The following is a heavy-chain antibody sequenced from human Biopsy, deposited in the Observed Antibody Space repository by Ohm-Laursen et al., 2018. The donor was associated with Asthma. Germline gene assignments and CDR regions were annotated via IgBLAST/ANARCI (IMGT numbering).Heavy chain of an antibody. CDR1: GFSFSNFA. D-gene: IGHD1-1*01. Sequence: SLRLSCTASGFSFSNFAIHWVRQAPGKGLEWVGVISKDASTQDYADSVKGRFTMARGNSKNTLDLQMNSLREEDTAVYYCVRDGTDDAFDIWGQGTVVSVSS. J-gene: IGHJ3*02. V-gene: IGHV3-30*01. CDR3: VRDGTDDAFDI. CDR2: ISKDASTQ.